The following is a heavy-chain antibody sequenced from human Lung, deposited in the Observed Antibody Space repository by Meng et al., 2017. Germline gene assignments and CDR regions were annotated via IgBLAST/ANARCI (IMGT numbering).Heavy chain of an antibody. CDR1: GGSFSDYY. CDR2: INHSGST. D-gene: IGHD4-11*01. J-gene: IGHJ4*02. V-gene: IGHV4-34*01. Sequence: QLQLQQWGEGLLKPSGTLSLTCVVSGGSFSDYYWSWIRQPPGKGLEWIGEINHSGSTNYNPSLESRATISVDTSQNNLSLKLSSVTAADSAVYYCARGPTTMAHDFDYWGQGTLVTVSS. CDR3: ARGPTTMAHDFDY.